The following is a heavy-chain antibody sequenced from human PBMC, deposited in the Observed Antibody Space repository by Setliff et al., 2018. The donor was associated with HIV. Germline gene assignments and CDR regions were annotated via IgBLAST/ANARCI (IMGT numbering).Heavy chain of an antibody. Sequence: PSETLSLTCAVYGGSFSGYWSWIRQSPGKGLEWLGEINHSGNTHYDPSLKSRLTISIDTSKKQFSLKLTSVTAADAAIYYCVASSSWSCRLNYWGQGTLVT. D-gene: IGHD2-2*01. J-gene: IGHJ4*02. CDR2: INHSGNT. V-gene: IGHV4-34*01. CDR1: GGSFSGY. CDR3: VASSSWSCRLNY.